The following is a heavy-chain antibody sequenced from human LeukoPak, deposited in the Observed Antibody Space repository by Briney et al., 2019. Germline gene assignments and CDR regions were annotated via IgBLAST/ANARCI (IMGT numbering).Heavy chain of an antibody. CDR3: AKDHDDFWSGYYGFLFY. CDR1: GFTFSSYG. Sequence: GGSLRLSCAASGFTFSSYGMHWVRQAPGKGLEWVAFIRYDGSNKYYTDSVKGRFTISRDNSKNTLYLQMNSLGAEDTAVYYCAKDHDDFWSGYYGFLFYWGQGTLVTVSS. V-gene: IGHV3-30*02. J-gene: IGHJ4*02. CDR2: IRYDGSNK. D-gene: IGHD3-3*01.